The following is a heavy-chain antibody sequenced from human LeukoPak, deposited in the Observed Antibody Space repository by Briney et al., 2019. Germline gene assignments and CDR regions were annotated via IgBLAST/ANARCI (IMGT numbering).Heavy chain of an antibody. CDR1: GFTFNTSA. Sequence: GGSLRLSCAASGFTFNTSAMHWVRQAPGKGLEYVSAISSNGGATYYANSMKGRFTISRDNSKNTLYLQMGSLRAEDMALYYCAKDYRATLVVGSAFDVWGQGTMVTVSS. V-gene: IGHV3-64*01. CDR3: AKDYRATLVVGSAFDV. D-gene: IGHD2-8*02. CDR2: ISSNGGAT. J-gene: IGHJ3*01.